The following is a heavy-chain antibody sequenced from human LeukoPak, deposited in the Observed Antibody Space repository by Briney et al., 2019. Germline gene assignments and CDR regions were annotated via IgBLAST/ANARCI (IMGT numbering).Heavy chain of an antibody. CDR2: ISYDGSNK. CDR1: GFTFSSYA. Sequence: PGGSLRLSCGASGFTFSSYALHWVRQAPGKGLEWVAVISYDGSNKYYADSVKGRFTISRDNSKNTLYLQMNSLRAEDTAVYYCARDLRSGWHWPLTGGFDYWGQGTLVTVSS. J-gene: IGHJ4*02. CDR3: ARDLRSGWHWPLTGGFDY. V-gene: IGHV3-30-3*01. D-gene: IGHD6-19*01.